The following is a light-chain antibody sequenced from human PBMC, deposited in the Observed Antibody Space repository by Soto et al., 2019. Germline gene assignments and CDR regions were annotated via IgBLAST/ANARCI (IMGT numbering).Light chain of an antibody. CDR3: QQYNNWPPA. CDR1: ESVNTN. V-gene: IGKV3-15*01. Sequence: TVMTQSPAILSASPGERVTLSCRASESVNTNLAWYQQKPGQCPRLLVYGASTRATGIPARFSGSGSGTEFALTINSLQSEDLAVYHCQQYNNWPPAFGQGTKVEMK. CDR2: GAS. J-gene: IGKJ1*01.